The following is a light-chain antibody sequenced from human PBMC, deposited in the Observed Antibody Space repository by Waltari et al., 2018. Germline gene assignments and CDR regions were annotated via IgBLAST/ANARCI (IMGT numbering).Light chain of an antibody. CDR1: QDISDDY. CDR2: LAS. Sequence: QMTQSPSSLSASVGDTVTITCRASQDISDDYLAWYQQKPGKSPELLIYLASTLQFGVPSRFRGSGSGKDCTLTITSLQPEDVATYYCQRYNSAPWTFGQGTKV. J-gene: IGKJ1*01. CDR3: QRYNSAPWT. V-gene: IGKV1-27*01.